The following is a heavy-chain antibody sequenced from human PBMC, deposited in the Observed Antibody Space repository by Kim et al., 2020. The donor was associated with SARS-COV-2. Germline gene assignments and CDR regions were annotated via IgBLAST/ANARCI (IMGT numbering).Heavy chain of an antibody. CDR3: ARVRITMVRGVITEYYYYYGMDV. D-gene: IGHD3-10*01. Sequence: SETLSLTCTVSGGSISSGGYYWSWIRQHPGKGLEWIGYIYYSGSTYYNPSLKSRVTISVDTSKNQFSLKLSSVTAADTAVYYCARVRITMVRGVITEYYYYYGMDVWGQGTTVTVSS. V-gene: IGHV4-31*03. J-gene: IGHJ6*02. CDR1: GGSISSGGYY. CDR2: IYYSGST.